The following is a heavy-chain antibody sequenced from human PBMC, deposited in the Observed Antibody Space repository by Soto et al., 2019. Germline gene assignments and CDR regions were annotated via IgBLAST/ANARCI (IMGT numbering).Heavy chain of an antibody. CDR3: ARGPSADKVDC. V-gene: IGHV4-30-2*05. Sequence: PSESLSLTCAVSGGSICSGGYSWSWIRQPPGKGLEWIGHIYNSGSTYNNPSLKSRASISVDTSNNQFSLNLSSMTAADTAVYYCARGPSADKVDCWGQGILVTVSS. D-gene: IGHD2-15*01. J-gene: IGHJ4*02. CDR2: IYNSGST. CDR1: GGSICSGGYS.